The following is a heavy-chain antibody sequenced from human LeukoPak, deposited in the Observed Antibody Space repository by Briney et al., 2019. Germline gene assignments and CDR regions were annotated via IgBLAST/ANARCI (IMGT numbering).Heavy chain of an antibody. Sequence: GGSLRLSCAASGFTFSTSDMNWIRQAPGKGLEWVSHISSSGSTITYADSVKGRFTVSRVNTKNSLYLQMNSLRVEDTAVYYCARGYWNFDYWGQGTLVTVSS. D-gene: IGHD2-21*01. CDR1: GFTFSTSD. CDR2: ISSSGSTI. CDR3: ARGYWNFDY. V-gene: IGHV3-48*03. J-gene: IGHJ4*02.